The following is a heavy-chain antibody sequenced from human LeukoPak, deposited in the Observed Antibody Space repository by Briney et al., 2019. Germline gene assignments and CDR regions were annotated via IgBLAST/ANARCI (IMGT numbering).Heavy chain of an antibody. D-gene: IGHD3-16*01. J-gene: IGHJ3*02. Sequence: PGGSLRLSCAASGFTVSSNYMSWVRQAPGKGLEWVSVIYSGGSTYYADSVKGRFTISRDNSKNTLYLQMNSLRAEDTAVYYCASPYDYVLGAFDIWGQGTMVTVSS. CDR1: GFTVSSNY. CDR3: ASPYDYVLGAFDI. V-gene: IGHV3-66*01. CDR2: IYSGGST.